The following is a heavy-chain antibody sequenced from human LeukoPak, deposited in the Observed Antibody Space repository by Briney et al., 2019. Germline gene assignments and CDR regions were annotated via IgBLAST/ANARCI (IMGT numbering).Heavy chain of an antibody. Sequence: ASVKVSCKASGYTFTGYYMHWLRQAPGQGLEWMGWINPNSGGTNYAQKFQGRVTMTRDTSISTAYMELSRLRSDDTAVYYCARGVHDFWSGYPKYYFDYWGQGTLVTVSS. J-gene: IGHJ4*02. CDR1: GYTFTGYY. CDR3: ARGVHDFWSGYPKYYFDY. V-gene: IGHV1-2*02. CDR2: INPNSGGT. D-gene: IGHD3-3*01.